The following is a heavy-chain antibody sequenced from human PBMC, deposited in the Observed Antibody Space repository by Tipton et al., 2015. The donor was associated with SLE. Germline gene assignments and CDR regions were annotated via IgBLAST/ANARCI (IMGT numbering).Heavy chain of an antibody. Sequence: SLRLSCAASGFTFSSYAMNWVRQAPGKGLEWVAVISFDASGKYYADSVKGRFTISRDNSKNSLYLQMNSLTIEDTAVYYCARALLIWLWPFDYWGQGTLVTVSS. CDR3: ARALLIWLWPFDY. CDR1: GFTFSSYA. CDR2: ISFDASGK. V-gene: IGHV3-30*04. J-gene: IGHJ4*02. D-gene: IGHD3-10*01.